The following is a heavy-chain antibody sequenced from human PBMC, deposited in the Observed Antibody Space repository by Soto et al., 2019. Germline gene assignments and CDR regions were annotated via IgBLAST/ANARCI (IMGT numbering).Heavy chain of an antibody. J-gene: IGHJ6*02. Sequence: GGSLRLSCAASGFTLSNYVMNWVRQAPGKGLEWISCIGSRSVTIFHADSVKGRFTISRDSAKNSLYLQMNSLRAEDTAMYYCARSMVRGPNYGMDVWGQGTTVTVSS. CDR1: GFTLSNYV. V-gene: IGHV3-48*01. D-gene: IGHD3-10*01. CDR2: IGSRSVTI. CDR3: ARSMVRGPNYGMDV.